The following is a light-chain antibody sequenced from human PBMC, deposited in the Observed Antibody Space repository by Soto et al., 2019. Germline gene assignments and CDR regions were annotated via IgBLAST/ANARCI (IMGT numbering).Light chain of an antibody. CDR2: KVS. CDR1: QTLVSSDGNTY. Sequence: DVVMTQSPLSLPVTLGQPASISCRSSQTLVSSDGNTYLHWFQQRPGQSPRRLIYKVSSRDSGVPDRFSGSGSGTDFTLKISRVEAEDVGVYYCMQGTHWPFTFGPGTKVDV. CDR3: MQGTHWPFT. J-gene: IGKJ3*01. V-gene: IGKV2-30*01.